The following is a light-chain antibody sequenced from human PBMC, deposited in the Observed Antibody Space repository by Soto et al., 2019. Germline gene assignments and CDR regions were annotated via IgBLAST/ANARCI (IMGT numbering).Light chain of an antibody. CDR1: QSVSTF. J-gene: IGKJ4*01. V-gene: IGKV3-11*01. Sequence: EIVLTQSPATLSLSPGERATLSCRADQSVSTFLAWYQQKPGQAPRLLIYDASKRATGIPTRFSGGGSGTDFTLTISSLEPEDFAVYYCQQRSNWPLTFGGGTKVEIK. CDR2: DAS. CDR3: QQRSNWPLT.